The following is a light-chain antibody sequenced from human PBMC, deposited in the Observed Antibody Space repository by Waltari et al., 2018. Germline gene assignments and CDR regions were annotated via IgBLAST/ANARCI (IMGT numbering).Light chain of an antibody. Sequence: QSALTQPASVSGSPGQSITISCIGTSSDIGDYNYVSWYQQHVGKAPKLMIYDVTKRPSGVSYRFSGSKSGNTASLTICGRQAEDEADYYCSSYTASSTWVFGGGTKLTVL. CDR1: SSDIGDYNY. V-gene: IGLV2-14*01. CDR2: DVT. CDR3: SSYTASSTWV. J-gene: IGLJ3*02.